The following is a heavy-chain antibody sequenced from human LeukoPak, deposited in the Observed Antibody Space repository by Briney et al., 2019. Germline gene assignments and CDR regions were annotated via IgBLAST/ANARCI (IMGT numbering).Heavy chain of an antibody. CDR2: ISISGGYT. J-gene: IGHJ4*02. Sequence: GGSLRLSCAASGFTFSSYAMNWVRQAPGKGLEWVSGISISGGYTYYADSVKGRFTISRDNSKSTLYLQMSSLRAEDTAVYYCARRWESDYWGQGTLVTVSS. D-gene: IGHD1-26*01. CDR3: ARRWESDY. V-gene: IGHV3-23*01. CDR1: GFTFSSYA.